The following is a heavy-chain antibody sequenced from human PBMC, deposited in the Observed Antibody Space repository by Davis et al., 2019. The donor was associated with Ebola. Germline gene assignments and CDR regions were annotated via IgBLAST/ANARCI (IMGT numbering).Heavy chain of an antibody. D-gene: IGHD4-23*01. CDR1: GGTFSSYA. V-gene: IGHV1-69*04. J-gene: IGHJ4*02. CDR3: AREATVVTPDYFDY. CDR2: IIPILGIV. Sequence: AASVKVSCKASGGTFSSYAISWVRQAPGQGLEWMGRIIPILGIVNYAQKFQGRVTITADKSTSTAYMELSSLRSEDTAVYYCAREATVVTPDYFDYWGQGTLVTVSS.